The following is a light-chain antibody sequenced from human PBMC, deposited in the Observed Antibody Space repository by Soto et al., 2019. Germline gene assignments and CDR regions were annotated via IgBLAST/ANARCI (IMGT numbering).Light chain of an antibody. CDR2: GAS. Sequence: EVVITQSPATLSVSPGERATLSCRASQSVSSNVAWYQQKPGQAPRLLIYGASTRASGFPARFTGSGSGTEFTLTISSLQSEDFAVYYCQQYYNWPPITFGQGTRLEIK. CDR3: QQYYNWPPIT. V-gene: IGKV3-15*01. J-gene: IGKJ5*01. CDR1: QSVSSN.